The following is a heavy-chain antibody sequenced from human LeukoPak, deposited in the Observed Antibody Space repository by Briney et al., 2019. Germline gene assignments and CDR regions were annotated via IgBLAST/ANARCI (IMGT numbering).Heavy chain of an antibody. Sequence: GGSLRLSCAASGFTVSSNYMSWVRQAPGKGLEWVSVIYSGGSTYYADSVKGRFTISRDNSKNTLYLQMNSLRAEDTAVYYCARDLRSYDFWSGYYSDYWGQGTLVTVSS. J-gene: IGHJ4*02. D-gene: IGHD3-3*01. V-gene: IGHV3-53*05. CDR2: IYSGGST. CDR1: GFTVSSNY. CDR3: ARDLRSYDFWSGYYSDY.